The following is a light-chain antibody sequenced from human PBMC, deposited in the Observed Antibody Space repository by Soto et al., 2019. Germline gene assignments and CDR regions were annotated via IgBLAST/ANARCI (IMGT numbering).Light chain of an antibody. CDR1: ESVRTF. Sequence: ILAHSPANLCLSRGERGTLSCRASESVRTFVEWYQQKPGQAPRLLIYDASNRDTGIPARFSGSGSGTDFTLTTSRLEPEDFVVYYCQQYGTSPITFGQGTRLDIK. J-gene: IGKJ5*01. V-gene: IGKV3-11*01. CDR2: DAS. CDR3: QQYGTSPIT.